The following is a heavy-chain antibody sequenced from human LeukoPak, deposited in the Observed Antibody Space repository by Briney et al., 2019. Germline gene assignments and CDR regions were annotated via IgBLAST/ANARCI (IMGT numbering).Heavy chain of an antibody. J-gene: IGHJ4*02. Sequence: SVKVSCKASGGTFSSYAISWVRQAPGQGLEWMGGIIPIFGTANYAQKFQGRVTITADKSTSTAYMELRSLRSDDTAVYYCAREGIAAAGLVDYWGQGTLVTVSS. CDR2: IIPIFGTA. CDR1: GGTFSSYA. D-gene: IGHD6-13*01. CDR3: AREGIAAAGLVDY. V-gene: IGHV1-69*06.